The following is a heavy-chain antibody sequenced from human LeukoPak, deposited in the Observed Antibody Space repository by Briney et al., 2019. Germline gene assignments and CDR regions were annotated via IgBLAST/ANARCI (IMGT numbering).Heavy chain of an antibody. J-gene: IGHJ6*03. Sequence: GGSLRPSCAASGFTFSSYSMNWVRQAPGKGLEWVSSISSSSSYIYYADSVKGRFTISRDNAKNSLYLQMNSLRAEDTAVYYCARDCSSTSCYKGYYYYYMDVWGKGTTVTVSS. CDR2: ISSSSSYI. D-gene: IGHD2-2*02. V-gene: IGHV3-21*01. CDR3: ARDCSSTSCYKGYYYYYMDV. CDR1: GFTFSSYS.